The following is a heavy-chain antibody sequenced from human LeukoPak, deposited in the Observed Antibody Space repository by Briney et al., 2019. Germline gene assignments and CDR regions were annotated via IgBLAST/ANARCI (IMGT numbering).Heavy chain of an antibody. CDR1: GGSISSYY. V-gene: IGHV4-4*07. CDR2: IYTSGST. CDR3: ARDKLWFGDLDY. Sequence: PETLSLTCTVSGGSISSYYWSWIRQPAGKGLEWIGRIYTSGSTNYNPSLKSRVTMSVGTSKNQFSLKLSSVTAADTAVYYCARDKLWFGDLDYWGQGTLVTVSS. D-gene: IGHD3-10*01. J-gene: IGHJ4*02.